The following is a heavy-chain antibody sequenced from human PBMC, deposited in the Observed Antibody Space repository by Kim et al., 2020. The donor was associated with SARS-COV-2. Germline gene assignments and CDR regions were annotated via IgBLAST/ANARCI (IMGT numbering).Heavy chain of an antibody. CDR3: AKAVWETSMGHFDY. CDR2: ISGGGSST. Sequence: GGSLRLSCAASGFTFNNYAMNWVRQAPGKGLEWVSVISGGGSSTYYTDSVKGRFTISRDNSKNTLHLQMNSLRAEDTAVYYCAKAVWETSMGHFDYWGQGTLVTVSS. J-gene: IGHJ4*02. V-gene: IGHV3-23*01. D-gene: IGHD3-16*01. CDR1: GFTFNNYA.